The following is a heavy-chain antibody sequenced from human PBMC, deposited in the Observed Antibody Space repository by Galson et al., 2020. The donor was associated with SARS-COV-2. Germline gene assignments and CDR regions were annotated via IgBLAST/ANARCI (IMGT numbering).Heavy chain of an antibody. Sequence: GGSLRLSCVASGFTFSNYAMRWVRQAPGKGLEWVSAISGSGGTTYYGDSVKGRFSIPRDNSRDTVYLEMNSLRVEDTAVYYCARRDITGAQDYWGQGTLVTVSS. V-gene: IGHV3-23*01. D-gene: IGHD3-10*01. CDR1: GFTFSNYA. J-gene: IGHJ4*02. CDR3: ARRDITGAQDY. CDR2: ISGSGGTT.